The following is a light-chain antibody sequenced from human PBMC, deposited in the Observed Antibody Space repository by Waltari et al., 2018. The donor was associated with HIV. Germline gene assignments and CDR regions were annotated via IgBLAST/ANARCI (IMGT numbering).Light chain of an antibody. CDR1: QSISRTF. Sequence: EIVLTQSPGTLSLSPGESATLSCRASQSISRTFLSWYQQKPGHAPRLLIYRTSARATGIPDKFSGSGSGTDFTLTISRLEPEDFAVYYCQQYGSSPPYNFGPGTKLEI. CDR2: RTS. CDR3: QQYGSSPPYN. V-gene: IGKV3-20*01. J-gene: IGKJ2*01.